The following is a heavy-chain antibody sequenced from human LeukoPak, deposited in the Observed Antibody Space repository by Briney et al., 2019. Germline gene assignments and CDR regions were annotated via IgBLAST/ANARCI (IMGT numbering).Heavy chain of an antibody. J-gene: IGHJ4*02. CDR1: GYTFDIYA. CDR3: ARGVWSSHNKEYFLDY. Sequence: ASVKVSCKTSGYTFDIYAMNWVRQAPGQRPEWMGWINAGNGKTKYSQSFQGRVTITRVTSASTAYMELSSLRSEDTAVYYCARGVWSSHNKEYFLDYWGQGTLVTVSS. V-gene: IGHV1-3*01. D-gene: IGHD2-2*01. CDR2: INAGNGKT.